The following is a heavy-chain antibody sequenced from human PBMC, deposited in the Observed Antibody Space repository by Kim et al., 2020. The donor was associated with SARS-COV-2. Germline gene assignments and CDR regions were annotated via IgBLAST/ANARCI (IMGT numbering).Heavy chain of an antibody. CDR2: TNTDGTYT. V-gene: IGHV3-74*01. D-gene: IGHD1-7*01. J-gene: IGHJ4*01. Sequence: GGSLRLSCAASGFTFSNYWMHWVRQVPGKGLVWVSRTNTDGTYTSYADSAKGRFTISRDNAKNTLYLQMNSLRAEDAAVYYCARGTSDTPGIDYWGHGTLVTVSS. CDR1: GFTFSNYW. CDR3: ARGTSDTPGIDY.